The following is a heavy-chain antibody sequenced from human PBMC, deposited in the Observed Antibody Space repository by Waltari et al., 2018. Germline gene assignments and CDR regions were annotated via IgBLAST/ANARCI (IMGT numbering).Heavy chain of an antibody. CDR1: GYTLTELS. CDR3: ARALRWYDQAYFQH. V-gene: IGHV1-24*01. Sequence: QVQLVQSGAEVKKPGASVKVSCKVSGYTLTELSMHWVRQAPGKGLEWMGGFDPEDGETIYAQKFQVRVTMTEDTSTDTAYMDLSRLRSDDTAVYYCARALRWYDQAYFQHWGQGTLVTVSS. D-gene: IGHD4-17*01. CDR2: FDPEDGET. J-gene: IGHJ1*01.